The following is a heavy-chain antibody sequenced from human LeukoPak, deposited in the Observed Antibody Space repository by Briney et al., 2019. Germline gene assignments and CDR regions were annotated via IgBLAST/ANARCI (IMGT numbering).Heavy chain of an antibody. CDR2: ISYDGSNK. J-gene: IGHJ4*02. Sequence: GGSLRLPCAASGFTFSSYAMHWVRQAPGKGLEWVAVISYDGSNKYYADSVKGRFTISRDNSKNTLYLQMNSLRAEDTAVYYCARATGYYDSSGYYPYWGQGTLVTVSS. V-gene: IGHV3-30-3*01. CDR1: GFTFSSYA. CDR3: ARATGYYDSSGYYPY. D-gene: IGHD3-22*01.